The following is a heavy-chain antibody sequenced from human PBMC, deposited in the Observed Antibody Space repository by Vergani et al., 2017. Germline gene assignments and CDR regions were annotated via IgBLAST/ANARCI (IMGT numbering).Heavy chain of an antibody. J-gene: IGHJ3*02. V-gene: IGHV5-51*03. Sequence: EVQLVQSGAEVKKPGESLNISCQGSGYSITNYWIAWVRQRPGKGLEWMGIIYAGDSDVRYSPSFQGQVTISADKSINTAYLQSSSLKASDTAIYYCAKLLGATNYGNDACDIWGQGTKVTVSS. CDR3: AKLLGATNYGNDACDI. CDR2: IYAGDSDV. D-gene: IGHD3-16*01. CDR1: GYSITNYW.